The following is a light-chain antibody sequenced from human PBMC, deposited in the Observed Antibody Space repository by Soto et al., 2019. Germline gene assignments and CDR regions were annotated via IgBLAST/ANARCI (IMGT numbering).Light chain of an antibody. V-gene: IGKV3-11*01. CDR2: DAS. CDR3: QLRSNWPIT. CDR1: QSVSSY. Sequence: EIVLTQSPATLSLSPGERATLSCRASQSVSSYLAWYQQKPGQSPRLLIYDASNRATDIPARFSGSGSGTDFTLTISSLEPEDFAVYYCQLRSNWPITYGQGTRLEIK. J-gene: IGKJ5*01.